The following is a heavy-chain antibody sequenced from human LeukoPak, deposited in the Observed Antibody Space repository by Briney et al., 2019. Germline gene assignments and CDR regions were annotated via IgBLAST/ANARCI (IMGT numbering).Heavy chain of an antibody. CDR2: IKQDGSEK. Sequence: GGSLRLSCAASGFTFSSYWMSWVRQAPGKGLEWVANIKQDGSEKYYVDSVKGRFTTSRDNAKNSLYLQMNSLRAEDTAVYYCARDLAAGGATWDYWGQGTLVTVSS. J-gene: IGHJ4*02. D-gene: IGHD1-26*01. V-gene: IGHV3-7*01. CDR1: GFTFSSYW. CDR3: ARDLAAGGATWDY.